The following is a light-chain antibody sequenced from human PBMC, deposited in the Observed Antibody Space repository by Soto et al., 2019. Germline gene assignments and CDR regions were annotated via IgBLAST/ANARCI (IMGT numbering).Light chain of an antibody. CDR1: SSDVGGYNY. Sequence: QSALTQPPSASGSPGQSVTISCTGTSSDVGGYNYVSWYQQHPGKAPKLMIYEVSKRPSGVPDRFSGSKSGNTASLTVSGXXXXXXXDYYCSSYAGSTVVFGGGTKLTVL. J-gene: IGLJ2*01. CDR2: EVS. CDR3: SSYAGSTVV. V-gene: IGLV2-8*01.